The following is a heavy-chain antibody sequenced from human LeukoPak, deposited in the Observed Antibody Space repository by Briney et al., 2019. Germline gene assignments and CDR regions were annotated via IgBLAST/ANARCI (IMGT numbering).Heavy chain of an antibody. CDR3: ARGFDSKSTYFDY. CDR2: ISYSGST. CDR1: GGSISRYY. Sequence: PSETLSLTCTVSGGSISRYYWNWIRQPPGKGLEWSGYISYSGSTNYNHSLKSRVTISLGTSKNQFSLKVRSVTAADTAVYYCARGFDSKSTYFDYWGQGTLVTVSS. J-gene: IGHJ4*02. D-gene: IGHD5-12*01. V-gene: IGHV4-59*01.